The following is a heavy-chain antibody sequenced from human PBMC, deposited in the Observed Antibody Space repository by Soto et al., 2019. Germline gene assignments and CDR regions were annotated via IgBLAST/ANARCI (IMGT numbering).Heavy chain of an antibody. Sequence: GGSLRLSCAASGFTFSRYSMNWVRQAPGNGLEWVSSISSSSSYIYYADSVKGRFTISRDNAKNSLYLQMNSLRAEDTAVYYCARDGDYVWGSYRWSDAFDIWGQGTMVTVSS. D-gene: IGHD3-16*02. V-gene: IGHV3-21*01. CDR2: ISSSSSYI. CDR1: GFTFSRYS. CDR3: ARDGDYVWGSYRWSDAFDI. J-gene: IGHJ3*02.